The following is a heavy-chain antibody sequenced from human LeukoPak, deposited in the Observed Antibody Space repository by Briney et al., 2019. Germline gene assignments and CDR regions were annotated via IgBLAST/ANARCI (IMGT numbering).Heavy chain of an antibody. Sequence: PGGSLRLSCAASGFTVSSNYMSWVRQAPGKGLEWVSVIYSGGSTYYADPVKGRFTISRDNSKNTLYLQMNSLRAEDTAVYYCACYLRFLGHDAFDIWGQETMVTVSS. V-gene: IGHV3-66*02. CDR3: ACYLRFLGHDAFDI. J-gene: IGHJ3*02. CDR1: GFTVSSNY. CDR2: IYSGGST. D-gene: IGHD3-3*01.